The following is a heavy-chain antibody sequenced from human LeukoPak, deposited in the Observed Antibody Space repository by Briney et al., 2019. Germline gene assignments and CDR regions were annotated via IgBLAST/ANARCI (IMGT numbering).Heavy chain of an antibody. D-gene: IGHD2-2*01. CDR1: GFTFSSYG. CDR2: IWYGGSNK. Sequence: PGGSLRLSCAASGFTFSSYGMHWVRQAPGKGLEWVAVIWYGGSNKYYADSVKGRFTISRDNSKNTLYLQMNSLRAEDTAVYYCARDGPISDIVVVPAAPFDYWGQGTLVTVSS. J-gene: IGHJ4*02. CDR3: ARDGPISDIVVVPAAPFDY. V-gene: IGHV3-33*08.